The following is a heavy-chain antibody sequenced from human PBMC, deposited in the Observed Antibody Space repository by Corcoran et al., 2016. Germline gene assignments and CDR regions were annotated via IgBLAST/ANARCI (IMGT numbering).Heavy chain of an antibody. CDR2: IYSGGST. CDR3: ARGDTVTIPGVAY. CDR1: GFTVSSNY. D-gene: IGHD4-17*01. V-gene: IGHV3-53*01. J-gene: IGHJ4*02. Sequence: EVQLVESGGGLIQPGGSLRLSCAASGFTVSSNYMSWVRQAPGKGLEWVSVIYSGGSTYYADSVKCRFTISRDNSKNTLYLQMNSLRAEDTAVYYCARGDTVTIPGVAYWGQGTLVTVSS.